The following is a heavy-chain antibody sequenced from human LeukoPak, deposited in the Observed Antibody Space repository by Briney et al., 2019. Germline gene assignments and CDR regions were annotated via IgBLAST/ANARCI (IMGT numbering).Heavy chain of an antibody. D-gene: IGHD2-2*01. CDR2: ISSSGSTI. Sequence: GGSLRLSCAASGFIFSDYYMSWIRQAPGKGLEWVSYISSSGSTIYYADSVKGRFTISRDNAKNSLYLQMNSRRAEDTAVYYCARGRCTNCFTDYWGQGTLVTVSS. V-gene: IGHV3-11*01. CDR1: GFIFSDYY. CDR3: ARGRCTNCFTDY. J-gene: IGHJ4*02.